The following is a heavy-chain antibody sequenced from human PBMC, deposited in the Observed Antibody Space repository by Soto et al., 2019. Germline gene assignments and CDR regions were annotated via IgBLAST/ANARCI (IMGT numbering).Heavy chain of an antibody. V-gene: IGHV1-2*02. D-gene: IGHD1-26*01. CDR2: INPKSGGT. Sequence: ASVKVSCKASGYTFTVYYMHWVRQAPGQGLEWMGWINPKSGGTVYPQKFQGRVTMTWDTSISTAYMALTRLRSDDTAVYYCARDLAKGGGCAGFDYWGQGTLVTVSS. CDR3: ARDLAKGGGCAGFDY. CDR1: GYTFTVYY. J-gene: IGHJ4*02.